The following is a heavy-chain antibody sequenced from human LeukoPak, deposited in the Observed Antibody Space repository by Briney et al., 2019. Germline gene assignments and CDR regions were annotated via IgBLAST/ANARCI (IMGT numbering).Heavy chain of an antibody. Sequence: PGGSLRLSCAASGFTFSSYWMHWVRQGPGKGLVWVSRINSDGSSTSYADSVKGRFTISRDNAKNTLYLQMNSLRAEDTAVYYCARDRLGWAIAARPNYYGMDVWGQGTTVTVSS. CDR3: ARDRLGWAIAARPNYYGMDV. V-gene: IGHV3-74*01. J-gene: IGHJ6*02. D-gene: IGHD6-6*01. CDR2: INSDGSST. CDR1: GFTFSSYW.